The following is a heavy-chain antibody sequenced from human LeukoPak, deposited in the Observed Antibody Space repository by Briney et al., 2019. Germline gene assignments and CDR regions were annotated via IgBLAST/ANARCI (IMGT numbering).Heavy chain of an antibody. J-gene: IGHJ1*01. CDR1: GYSISSGFY. D-gene: IGHD6-25*01. CDR3: ARSGWTGYSSGLQH. V-gene: IGHV4-38-2*02. Sequence: PSETLSLTCTVSGYSISSGFYWGWIRQPPGKGLEWIGTIYHSGSTFYNPSLKSRVTISVDTSKNQFSLKLSSVTAADTAVYYCARSGWTGYSSGLQHWGQGTLVTVSS. CDR2: IYHSGST.